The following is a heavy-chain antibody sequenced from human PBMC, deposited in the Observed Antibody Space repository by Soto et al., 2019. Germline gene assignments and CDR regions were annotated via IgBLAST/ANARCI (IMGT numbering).Heavy chain of an antibody. CDR1: GFPFSRYE. CDR2: ISHDGSNK. CDR3: AKDADFDTRNLNH. V-gene: IGHV3-30*18. D-gene: IGHD3-22*01. Sequence: PGGSLRLSCAASGFPFSRYEIHWVRQVPGRGLEWVALISHDGSNKYYVDSVKGRFIISRDNSKNTVYLQMNSLRTEDTALYYCAKDADFDTRNLNHWGQGTMVTVYS. J-gene: IGHJ5*02.